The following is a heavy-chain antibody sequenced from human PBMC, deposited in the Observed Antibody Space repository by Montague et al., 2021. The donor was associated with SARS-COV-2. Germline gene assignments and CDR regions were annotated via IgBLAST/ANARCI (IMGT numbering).Heavy chain of an antibody. D-gene: IGHD2-15*01. CDR2: ISFDGSNK. Sequence: SLRLSCAASGFTFSDYAMHWVRQAPGKGLEWVAIISFDGSNKHYAVSVKGRFSISRDNSKNTVFLQMNRLRAEDTAVYYCAKDRDTRHTTPIDYWGQGTLVTVS. J-gene: IGHJ4*02. CDR1: GFTFSDYA. V-gene: IGHV3-30*04. CDR3: AKDRDTRHTTPIDY.